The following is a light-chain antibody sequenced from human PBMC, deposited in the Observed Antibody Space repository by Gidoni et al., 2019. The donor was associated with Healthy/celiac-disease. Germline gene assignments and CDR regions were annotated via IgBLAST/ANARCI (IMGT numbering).Light chain of an antibody. V-gene: IGKV1-8*01. J-gene: IGKJ3*01. CDR2: AAS. CDR3: QQYYSSPFT. Sequence: AIRMTQSPSSLSASTGDRVTITCRASQGISSYLAWYQQKPGKAPKLLIYAASTLQRGVPSRFSGSGSGTDFTLTISCLQSEDLATYYCQQYYSSPFTFGPGTKVDIK. CDR1: QGISSY.